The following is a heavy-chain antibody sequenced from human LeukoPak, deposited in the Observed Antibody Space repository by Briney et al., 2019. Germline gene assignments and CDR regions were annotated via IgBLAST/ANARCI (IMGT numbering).Heavy chain of an antibody. D-gene: IGHD6-13*01. CDR2: ISSGSTYI. V-gene: IGHV3-21*01. J-gene: IGHJ6*03. CDR3: ARGYSSSWFSYYYYYMDV. Sequence: KSGGSLRLSCAASAFTFSDYSMNWVRQAPGKGLEWVACISSGSTYIYYADSVKGRFTISRDNAQRSMYLQMNSLRAEDTAVYYCARGYSSSWFSYYYYYMDVWGKGTTVTVSS. CDR1: AFTFSDYS.